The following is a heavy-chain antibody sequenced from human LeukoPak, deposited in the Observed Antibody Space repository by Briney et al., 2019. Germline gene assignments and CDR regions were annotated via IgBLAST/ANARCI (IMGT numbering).Heavy chain of an antibody. CDR1: GYTFSSYE. J-gene: IGHJ2*01. Sequence: GGSLRLSCAASGYTFSSYEMNWVRQAPGKGLEWVSYISSSGSTIYYADSVRGRFTISRDNAKNSLYLQMNSLRAEDTAVYYCARERAVAGTPRKSPYWYFDLWGRGTLVTVSS. CDR2: ISSSGSTI. V-gene: IGHV3-48*03. CDR3: ARERAVAGTPRKSPYWYFDL. D-gene: IGHD6-19*01.